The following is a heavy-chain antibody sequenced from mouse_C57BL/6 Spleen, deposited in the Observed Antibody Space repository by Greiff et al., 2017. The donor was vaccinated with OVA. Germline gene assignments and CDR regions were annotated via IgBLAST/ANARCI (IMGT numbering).Heavy chain of an antibody. D-gene: IGHD1-1*01. CDR2: INPNNGGT. V-gene: IGHV1-22*01. CDR3: ARNAFYCGGGYDY. J-gene: IGHJ2*01. Sequence: EVQLQQPGPELVKPGASVKMSCKASGYTFTDYYMHWVKQSPGQSLEWIGYINPNNGGTSYNQKFKGKATLTVNKSSSTAYMQLRSLTSEDSAVCYCARNAFYCGGGYDYWGKGTTVTVSS. CDR1: GYTFTDYY.